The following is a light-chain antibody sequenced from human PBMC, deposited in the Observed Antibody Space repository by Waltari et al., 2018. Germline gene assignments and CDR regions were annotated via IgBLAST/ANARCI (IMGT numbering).Light chain of an antibody. J-gene: IGLJ2*01. CDR1: RSDVGGYNY. CDR3: SSYAGSNNLRV. Sequence: QSALTQPPSASGSPGQSVTISCTGTRSDVGGYNYVSWYQQHPGKAPKLMIYEVSQRPSGVPDRFSGSKSGNTASLTVSGLQAEDEADYYCSSYAGSNNLRVFGGGTKLTVL. V-gene: IGLV2-8*01. CDR2: EVS.